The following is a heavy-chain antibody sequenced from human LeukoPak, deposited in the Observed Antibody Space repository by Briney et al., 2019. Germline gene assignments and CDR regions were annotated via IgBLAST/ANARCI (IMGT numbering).Heavy chain of an antibody. CDR3: AREGVGDFFDY. CDR1: GFTFSSHW. CDR2: IKQDGSEK. J-gene: IGHJ4*02. V-gene: IGHV3-7*01. Sequence: GGSLRLSCAASGFTFSSHWMSWVRQAPGKGLEWVANIKQDGSEKYYVDSVKGRFTISRDNAKNSLYLQMNSLRAEDTAVYYCAREGVGDFFDYWGQGTLVTVSS. D-gene: IGHD3-10*01.